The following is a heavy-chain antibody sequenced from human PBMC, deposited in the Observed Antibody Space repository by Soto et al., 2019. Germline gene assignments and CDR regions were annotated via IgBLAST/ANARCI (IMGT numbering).Heavy chain of an antibody. D-gene: IGHD6-19*01. CDR3: ARDIAVAGRSGYYYYGMGV. CDR1: GYTLTELS. Sequence: ASVKVSCKVSGYTLTELSMHWVRQAPGKGLEWMGWISAYNGNTNYAQKLQGRVTMTTDTSTSTAYMELRSLRSDDTAVYYCARDIAVAGRSGYYYYGMGVWGQGTTVTVSS. CDR2: ISAYNGNT. V-gene: IGHV1-18*01. J-gene: IGHJ6*02.